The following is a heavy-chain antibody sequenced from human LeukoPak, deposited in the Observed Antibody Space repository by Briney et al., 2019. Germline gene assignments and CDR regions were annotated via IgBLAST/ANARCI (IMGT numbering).Heavy chain of an antibody. V-gene: IGHV1-69*13. CDR2: IIPMFGTT. CDR3: ARSLTAVTSSFRGPQLAPGSKFDY. J-gene: IGHJ4*02. CDR1: GGTFSSYA. Sequence: SVKVSCKASGGTFSSYAFSWVRQAPGQGLEWMGGIIPMFGTTNYAQNFQGRVTITADESTSTAYMELSSLRSEDTAVYYCARSLTAVTSSFRGPQLAPGSKFDYWGQGTLVTVSA. D-gene: IGHD4-17*01.